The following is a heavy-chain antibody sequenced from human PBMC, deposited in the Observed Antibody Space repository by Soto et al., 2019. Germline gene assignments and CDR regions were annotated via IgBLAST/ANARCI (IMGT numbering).Heavy chain of an antibody. D-gene: IGHD6-19*01. V-gene: IGHV4-34*01. CDR1: GGSFSGYY. J-gene: IGHJ4*02. CDR3: ARGGRWLVRRGYYFDY. Sequence: QVQPQQWGAGLLKPSETLSLTCAVYGGSFSGYYWSWIRQPPGKGLEWIGEINHSGSTNYNPSLKSRVTISVDTSKNQFSLRLSSVTAADTAVYYCARGGRWLVRRGYYFDYWGQGTLVTVSP. CDR2: INHSGST.